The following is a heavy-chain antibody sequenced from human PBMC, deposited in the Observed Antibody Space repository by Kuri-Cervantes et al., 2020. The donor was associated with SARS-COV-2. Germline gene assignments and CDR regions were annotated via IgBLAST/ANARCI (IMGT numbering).Heavy chain of an antibody. CDR3: ARATLVRYFDC. CDR2: SFYSGST. D-gene: IGHD2-2*01. CDR1: GGSITSDYL. Sequence: SETLSLTCTVSGGSITSDYLWGWIRQPPGKGLEWIGNSFYSGSTFYNPSLKSRATISVDTSKNQFSLELSSVTAADTAVYYCARATLVRYFDCLSQGTTVTVSS. V-gene: IGHV4-39*01. J-gene: IGHJ4*03.